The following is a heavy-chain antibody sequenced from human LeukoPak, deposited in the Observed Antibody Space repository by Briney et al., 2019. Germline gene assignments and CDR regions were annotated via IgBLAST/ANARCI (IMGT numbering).Heavy chain of an antibody. V-gene: IGHV3-7*01. CDR2: IDGDGSTE. Sequence: GGSLRLSCVASGFTLSSYWMSWVRKAPGTGRGRVAKIDGDGSTEAYVDSLKGRFTISRDNAKNSLYLQMNNLRVEDTAVYYCARGGAAFAESVYWGQGTLVTVSS. D-gene: IGHD3-3*01. CDR3: ARGGAAFAESVY. J-gene: IGHJ4*02. CDR1: GFTLSSYW.